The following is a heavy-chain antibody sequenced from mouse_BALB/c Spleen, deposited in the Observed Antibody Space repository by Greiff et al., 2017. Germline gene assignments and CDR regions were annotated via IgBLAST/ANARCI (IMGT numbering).Heavy chain of an antibody. CDR2: IYPGDGDT. J-gene: IGHJ4*01. CDR1: GYAFSSYW. V-gene: IGHV1-80*01. Sequence: QVQLQQSGAELVRPGSSVKISCKASGYAFSSYWMNWVKQRPGQGLEWIGQIYPGDGDTNYNGKFKGKATLTADKSSSTAYMQLSSLTSEDSAVYFCARSSLLLYAMDYWGQGTSVTVSS. CDR3: ARSSLLLYAMDY. D-gene: IGHD1-1*01.